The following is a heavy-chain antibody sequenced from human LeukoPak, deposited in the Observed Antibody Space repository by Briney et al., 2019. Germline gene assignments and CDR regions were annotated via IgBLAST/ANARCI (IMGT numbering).Heavy chain of an antibody. CDR1: GGTFSIYA. V-gene: IGHV1-69*01. Sequence: GASVKVSCKASGGTFSIYAINWVRQAPGQGLEWMGGIIPIFGTANYAQKYQDRVTITADESTSTAYMELSSLRSEDTAIYYCASRLYCSNTRCRNFPFAYWGQGTLVTVSS. J-gene: IGHJ4*02. D-gene: IGHD2-2*01. CDR2: IIPIFGTA. CDR3: ASRLYCSNTRCRNFPFAY.